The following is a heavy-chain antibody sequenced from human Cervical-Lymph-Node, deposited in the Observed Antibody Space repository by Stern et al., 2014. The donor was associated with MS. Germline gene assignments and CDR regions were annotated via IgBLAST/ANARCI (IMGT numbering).Heavy chain of an antibody. Sequence: VQLEESEAEVKKPGSSVKVSCKASGGTFSSYAISWVRQATGQGLEWMGGIIPIFGTANYAQKFQGRVTITADESTSTAYMELSSLRSEDTAVYYCARAELYSGYDRNWFDPWGQGTLVTVSS. D-gene: IGHD5-12*01. J-gene: IGHJ5*02. CDR2: IIPIFGTA. CDR3: ARAELYSGYDRNWFDP. CDR1: GGTFSSYA. V-gene: IGHV1-69*01.